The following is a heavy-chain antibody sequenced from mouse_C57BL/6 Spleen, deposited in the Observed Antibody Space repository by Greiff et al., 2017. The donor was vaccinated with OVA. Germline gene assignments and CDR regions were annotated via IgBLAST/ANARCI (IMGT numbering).Heavy chain of an antibody. Sequence: EVQGVESGGGLVKPGGSLKLSCAASGFTFSSYAMSWVRQTPEKRLEWVATISDGGSYTYYPDNVKGRFTISRDNAKNTLYLQMSHLKSEDTAMYYCARELGPHFDYWGQGTTLTVSS. J-gene: IGHJ2*01. D-gene: IGHD4-1*01. V-gene: IGHV5-4*01. CDR1: GFTFSSYA. CDR2: ISDGGSYT. CDR3: ARELGPHFDY.